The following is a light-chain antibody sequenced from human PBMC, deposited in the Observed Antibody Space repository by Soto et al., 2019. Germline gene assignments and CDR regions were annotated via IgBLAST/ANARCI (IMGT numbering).Light chain of an antibody. J-gene: IGKJ4*01. CDR1: QSLLHSNGYNY. CDR3: MQALQTPLT. V-gene: IGKV2-28*01. Sequence: DIVMTQSPLSLPVTPGEPASISCRSSQSLLHSNGYNYLDWYLQKPGQSPQLLIYLGSNRASGVPDRFSGSGSGTDFTRKISRVEAEDVGVYYCMQALQTPLTFGGGTKVDIK. CDR2: LGS.